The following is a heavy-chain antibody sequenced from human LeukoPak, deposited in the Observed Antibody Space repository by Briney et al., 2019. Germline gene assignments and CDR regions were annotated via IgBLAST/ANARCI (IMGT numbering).Heavy chain of an antibody. V-gene: IGHV1-46*01. J-gene: IGHJ3*01. Sequence: ASVKVSCKASGYSFTNYAMNWVRQAPGQVLEWMGLINPDGGNTNYAQNFQGRVTLTRDTSTSTVYMELSSLRSEDTAIYYCARIRDGYNDAYDLWGQGTVVTVPS. CDR3: ARIRDGYNDAYDL. D-gene: IGHD5-24*01. CDR2: INPDGGNT. CDR1: GYSFTNYA.